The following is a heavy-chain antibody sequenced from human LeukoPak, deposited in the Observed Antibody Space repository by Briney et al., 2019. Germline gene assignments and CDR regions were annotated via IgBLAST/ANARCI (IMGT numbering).Heavy chain of an antibody. J-gene: IGHJ3*02. CDR3: ARLTPDSAREDAFDI. CDR1: GHSFASYW. Sequence: GESLKISCKASGHSFASYWIGWVRQMSGKGLEWMAIIHPNDASTIYSPSFQGQVTISADKSINTAYLQWSTLKASDTAMYYCARLTPDSAREDAFDIWGQGTMVTVSS. CDR2: IHPNDAST. D-gene: IGHD2-15*01. V-gene: IGHV5-51*01.